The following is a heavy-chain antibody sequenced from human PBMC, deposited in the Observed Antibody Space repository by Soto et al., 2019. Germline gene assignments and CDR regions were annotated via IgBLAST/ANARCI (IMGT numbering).Heavy chain of an antibody. V-gene: IGHV1-18*01. CDR3: ARDGGLYYDSSGYYSVI. Sequence: QVQLVQSGAEVKKPGASVKVSCKTSGYTFTSYGISWVRQAPGQGLEWMGWISGYNAATNYAHKHQGRVTMTTDTSTSTAYIELRNLRSDDTDVYYCARDGGLYYDSSGYYSVIWGQGTMVTVSS. J-gene: IGHJ3*02. CDR2: ISGYNAAT. D-gene: IGHD3-22*01. CDR1: GYTFTSYG.